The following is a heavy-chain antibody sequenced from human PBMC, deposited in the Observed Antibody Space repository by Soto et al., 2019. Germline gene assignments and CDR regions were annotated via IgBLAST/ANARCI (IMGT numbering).Heavy chain of an antibody. Sequence: PGGSLRLSCVASGFTFSSTAMSWVRQAPGKGLDWVSAISNSGTATYYADSVKGRFTISRDNSENTVFLQMNSLRADDTALYYCSTGDYWGRGTQVTVSS. CDR1: GFTFSSTA. CDR3: STGDY. V-gene: IGHV3-23*01. J-gene: IGHJ4*02. CDR2: ISNSGTAT.